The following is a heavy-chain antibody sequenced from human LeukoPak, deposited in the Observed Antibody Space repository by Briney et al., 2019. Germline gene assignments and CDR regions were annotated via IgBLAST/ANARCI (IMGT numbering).Heavy chain of an antibody. CDR3: ARDGSSLDV. J-gene: IGHJ6*02. Sequence: ASVTVSFKASGYTFTYYFIHWVRQAPGQGLEWMGWIIPNNGGTAYAQNFRGRVTMTWDTSINTAYMELARLRSDDTAIYYCARDGSSLDVWGQGTTVTVSS. D-gene: IGHD6-13*01. CDR2: IIPNNGGT. V-gene: IGHV1-2*02. CDR1: GYTFTYYF.